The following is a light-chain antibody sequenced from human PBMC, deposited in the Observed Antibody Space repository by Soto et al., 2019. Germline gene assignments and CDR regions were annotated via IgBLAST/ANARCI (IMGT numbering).Light chain of an antibody. J-gene: IGLJ1*01. CDR2: NTS. V-gene: IGLV7-46*01. Sequence: QTVVTQEPSLTVSPGGTVTLTCGSSTGAVTSGHYPYWFQQKPGQAPRTLVYNTSDKHSWAPARFSGSLLGGKAALTLSGAQPEDEADYYCSSYARSLYVFGSGTKLTVL. CDR3: SSYARSLYV. CDR1: TGAVTSGHY.